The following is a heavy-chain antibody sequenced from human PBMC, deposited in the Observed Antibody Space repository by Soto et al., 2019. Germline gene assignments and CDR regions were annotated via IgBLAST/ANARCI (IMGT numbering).Heavy chain of an antibody. D-gene: IGHD1-26*01. J-gene: IGHJ6*02. CDR1: GGSISSSSYY. Sequence: ETLSLTCTVSGGSISSSSYYWGWIRQPPGKGLEWIGSIYYSGSTYYNPALKSRVTISVDTSKNQFSLKLSSVTAADTAVYYCARLGWELLNYYYGMDVWGQGTTVTVSS. CDR2: IYYSGST. V-gene: IGHV4-39*01. CDR3: ARLGWELLNYYYGMDV.